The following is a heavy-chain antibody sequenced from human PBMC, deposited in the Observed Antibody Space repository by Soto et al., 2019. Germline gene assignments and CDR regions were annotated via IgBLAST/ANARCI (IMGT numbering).Heavy chain of an antibody. CDR1: GGTFSSYA. D-gene: IGHD6-19*01. Sequence: ASVKVSCKASGGTFSSYAISWVRQAPGQGLEWMGGIIPIFGTANYAQKFQGRVTITADESTSTAYMELSSLRSEDTAVYCCAREDGQWLVPRDYYYYGMDVWGQGTTVTVSS. J-gene: IGHJ6*02. CDR2: IIPIFGTA. CDR3: AREDGQWLVPRDYYYYGMDV. V-gene: IGHV1-69*13.